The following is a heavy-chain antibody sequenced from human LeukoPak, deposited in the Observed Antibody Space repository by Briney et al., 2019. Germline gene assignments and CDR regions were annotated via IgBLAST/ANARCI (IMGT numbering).Heavy chain of an antibody. V-gene: IGHV4-59*01. D-gene: IGHD2-2*02. Sequence: PSETLSLTCTVSGGSISSYYWSWIRQPPGKGLEWIGHIYYSGSTNYNPSLKSRVTISVDTSKNQFSLKLSSVTAADTAVYYCARGYCSSTSCYIYYFDYWGQGTLVTVSS. CDR1: GGSISSYY. CDR2: IYYSGST. J-gene: IGHJ4*02. CDR3: ARGYCSSTSCYIYYFDY.